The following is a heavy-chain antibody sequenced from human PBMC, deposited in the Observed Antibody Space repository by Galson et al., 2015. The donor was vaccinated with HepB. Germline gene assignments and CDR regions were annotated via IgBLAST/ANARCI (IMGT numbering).Heavy chain of an antibody. J-gene: IGHJ4*02. CDR1: GYTFTSYY. Sequence: SVKVSCKASGYTFTSYYMHWVRQAPGQGLEWMGIIDPRGGTTHYAQKFQGRVTMTRDTSTSTLYMEVSSLRSEDTAVYYCARGDSVSGPRNLFYFDYWGQGTLVTVSS. CDR3: ARGDSVSGPRNLFYFDY. CDR2: IDPRGGTT. D-gene: IGHD3/OR15-3a*01. V-gene: IGHV1-46*01.